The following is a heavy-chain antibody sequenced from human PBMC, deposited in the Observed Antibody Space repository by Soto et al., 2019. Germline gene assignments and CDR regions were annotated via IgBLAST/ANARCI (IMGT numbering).Heavy chain of an antibody. Sequence: QVQLQESGPGLVKPSETLSLTCTVSGGSISSYYWSWIRQPPGKGLEWIGYIYYSGSSNYNPSRKSRVTISVDTSKNQFSLKLNSMTAADTAVYYCARHNYGSGSTYFDYWGQGTLVTGSS. CDR3: ARHNYGSGSTYFDY. CDR2: IYYSGSS. D-gene: IGHD3-10*01. V-gene: IGHV4-59*08. J-gene: IGHJ4*02. CDR1: GGSISSYY.